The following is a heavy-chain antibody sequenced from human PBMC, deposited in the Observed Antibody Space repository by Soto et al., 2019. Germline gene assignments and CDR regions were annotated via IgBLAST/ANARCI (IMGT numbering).Heavy chain of an antibody. CDR1: GYTFTSYG. CDR3: TRGSALGLGDC. D-gene: IGHD6-6*01. Sequence: QVQLVQSGAEVKKPGASVKVSCKASGYTFTSYGISWVRQAPGQGREWMGWISAYNGNTNYAQKLQGRVTMTTATAPSTASMALSCLRSDDTAVYYGTRGSALGLGDCWGQGTLVNASS. V-gene: IGHV1-18*01. CDR2: ISAYNGNT. J-gene: IGHJ4*02.